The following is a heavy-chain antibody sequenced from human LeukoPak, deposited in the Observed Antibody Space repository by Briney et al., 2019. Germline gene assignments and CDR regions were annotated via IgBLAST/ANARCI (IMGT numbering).Heavy chain of an antibody. V-gene: IGHV3-23*01. CDR1: GFPFRSYA. D-gene: IGHD5-18*01. CDR3: AKDIGYSYSLFDY. Sequence: QPGGSLGLSCAASGFPFRSYAMSRVRQALRKGLDLVSPISVSGGSTYHADSVKGRFTISRDNSKNTLYLQMNSLRAEDTAVYYCAKDIGYSYSLFDYWGQGTLVTVSS. J-gene: IGHJ4*02. CDR2: ISVSGGST.